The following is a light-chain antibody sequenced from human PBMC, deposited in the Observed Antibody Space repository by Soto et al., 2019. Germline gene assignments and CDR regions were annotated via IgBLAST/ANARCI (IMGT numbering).Light chain of an antibody. J-gene: IGLJ3*02. Sequence: QSVLTQPPSASGSPGQSLTISCTGTSSDVGAYNYVSWYQQHPGKAPKLMIYEVTERPSGVPDRFSGSKSGNTASLTVSGLQAEDEAHYYCSSYAGSNNLVFGGGTKLTVL. CDR1: SSDVGAYNY. V-gene: IGLV2-8*01. CDR3: SSYAGSNNLV. CDR2: EVT.